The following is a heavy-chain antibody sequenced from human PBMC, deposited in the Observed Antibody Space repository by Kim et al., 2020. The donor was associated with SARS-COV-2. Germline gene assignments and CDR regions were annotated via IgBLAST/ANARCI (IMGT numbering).Heavy chain of an antibody. CDR2: ISHSGTA. CDR1: GGSISSYY. J-gene: IGHJ5*02. D-gene: IGHD2-15*01. Sequence: SETLSLTCTVSGGSISSYYWSWIRQPPGKGLEWIGFISHSGTANYNPSLKSRVTILVDTSKTQFSLKLRSVTASDTAMYYCARFSSSPNWFDPWGQGTLVTVSS. V-gene: IGHV4-59*13. CDR3: ARFSSSPNWFDP.